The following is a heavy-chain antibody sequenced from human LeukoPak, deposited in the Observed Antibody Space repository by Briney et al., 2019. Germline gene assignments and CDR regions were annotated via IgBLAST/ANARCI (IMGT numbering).Heavy chain of an antibody. V-gene: IGHV3-7*01. CDR3: ARATDGRWLQLYYFDY. CDR1: GFTFSSYW. Sequence: GRSLRLSCAASGFTFSSYWMSWVRQAPGKGLEWVANIKQDGSEKYYVDSVKGRFTISRDNAKNSLYLQMNSLRAEDTAVYYCARATDGRWLQLYYFDYWGQGTLVTVSS. D-gene: IGHD5-12*01. CDR2: IKQDGSEK. J-gene: IGHJ4*02.